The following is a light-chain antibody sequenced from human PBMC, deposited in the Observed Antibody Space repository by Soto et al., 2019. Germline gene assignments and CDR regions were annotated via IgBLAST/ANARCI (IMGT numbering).Light chain of an antibody. CDR3: MQDLQTPYT. J-gene: IGKJ2*01. CDR2: LVS. CDR1: HSLLHRSGYNY. V-gene: IGKV2-28*01. Sequence: EIVMTQSPLSLPVTPGEPASISCMSSHSLLHRSGYNYLHWYLQKPGQSPQLLIYLVSTRASGVPDRFSGSGSGIDSTLKISRVEAEDVGVYYCMQDLQTPYTFGQGTKLEIK.